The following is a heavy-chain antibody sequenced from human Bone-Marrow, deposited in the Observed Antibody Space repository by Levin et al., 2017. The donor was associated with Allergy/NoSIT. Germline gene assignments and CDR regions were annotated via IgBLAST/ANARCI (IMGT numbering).Heavy chain of an antibody. V-gene: IGHV3-21*01. CDR3: ARAKFGEASPFDS. CDR2: ISTSGNYI. CDR1: GFTVSDYS. Sequence: GGSLRLSCSVAGFTVSDYSMNWVRQAPGKGPEWVSSISTSGNYIYYGVSVRGRFTISRDTAKNSLYLQMDSLTADDSAFYYCARAKFGEASPFDSWGQGTLVTVSS. J-gene: IGHJ4*02. D-gene: IGHD3-10*02.